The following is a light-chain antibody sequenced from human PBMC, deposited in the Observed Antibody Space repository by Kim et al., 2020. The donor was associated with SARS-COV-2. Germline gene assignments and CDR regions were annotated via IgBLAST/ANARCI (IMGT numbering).Light chain of an antibody. J-gene: IGKJ3*01. CDR1: RSGSSCY. Sequence: LSPGVSALFSCSGRRSGSSCYFCCYQQNPGHAPRLLNYAACRTATGIPGRFGGSSSGTDFTLTISRLAPDYFAFYCCQHYSTSCTFGPGTKVDIK. V-gene: IGKV3-20*01. CDR3: QHYSTSCT. CDR2: AAC.